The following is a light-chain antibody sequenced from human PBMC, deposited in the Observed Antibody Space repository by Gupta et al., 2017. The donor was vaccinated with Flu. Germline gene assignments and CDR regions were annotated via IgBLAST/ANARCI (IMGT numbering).Light chain of an antibody. V-gene: IGKV1-39*01. CDR1: QSISSY. CDR2: AAT. Sequence: PSFLSASVGDRVTITCPASQSISSYLNWYQQKPGKAPKLLIYAATSLQSGVPSRFSGSGSGTDFTLTISSLQPEDVATYYCQQSYSIPPTFGGGTKVEIK. CDR3: QQSYSIPPT. J-gene: IGKJ4*01.